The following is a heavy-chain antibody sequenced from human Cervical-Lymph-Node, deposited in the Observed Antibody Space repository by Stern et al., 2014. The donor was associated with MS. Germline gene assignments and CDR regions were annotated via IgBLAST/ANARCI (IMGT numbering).Heavy chain of an antibody. J-gene: IGHJ4*02. CDR1: GFTFSSYA. CDR2: ISYDGSTK. V-gene: IGHV3-30*18. D-gene: IGHD3-22*01. Sequence: MQLVESGGGVVQPGRSLRLSCAASGFTFSSYAMHWVRQAPGQGLEWVALISYDGSTKYYVDSVKGRFTISRDNSKNMVYLQMNSLRAEDTAVYYCAKVLGSGNYWNSCDYWGQGTLVTVSS. CDR3: AKVLGSGNYWNSCDY.